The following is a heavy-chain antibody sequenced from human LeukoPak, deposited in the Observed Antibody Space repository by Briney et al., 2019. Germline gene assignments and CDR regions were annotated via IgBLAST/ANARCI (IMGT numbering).Heavy chain of an antibody. CDR2: MNPNSGNT. CDR1: GYTFTSYD. CDR3: ARGRMIFYGSGSPLDY. J-gene: IGHJ4*02. Sequence: ASVKVSCKASGYTFTSYDINWVRQATGQGRERMGWMNPNSGNTGYAQKFQGRVTMTRNTSISTAYVELSSPRSEDTAVYYCARGRMIFYGSGSPLDYWGQGTLVTVSS. V-gene: IGHV1-8*01. D-gene: IGHD3-10*01.